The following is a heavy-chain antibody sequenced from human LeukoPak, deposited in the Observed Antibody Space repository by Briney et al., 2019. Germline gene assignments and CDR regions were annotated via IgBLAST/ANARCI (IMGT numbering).Heavy chain of an antibody. CDR3: ARAGETYYDFWSGYFNDAFDI. D-gene: IGHD3-3*01. CDR1: GFTVSSNY. Sequence: GGSLRLSCAASGFTVSSNYMSWVRQAPGKGLEWVSVIYSGGSTYYADSVKGRFTISRDNSKNTLYLQMNSLRAEDTAVYYCARAGETYYDFWSGYFNDAFDIWGQGTMVTVSS. V-gene: IGHV3-66*01. CDR2: IYSGGST. J-gene: IGHJ3*02.